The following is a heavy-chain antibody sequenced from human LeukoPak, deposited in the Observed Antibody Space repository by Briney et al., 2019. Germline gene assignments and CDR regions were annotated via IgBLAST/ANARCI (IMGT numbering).Heavy chain of an antibody. V-gene: IGHV3-64D*06. D-gene: IGHD6-19*01. CDR2: ISNNGDST. CDR1: GFTFSSYA. J-gene: IGHJ4*02. CDR3: VKDLARWGCSSGWCLDY. Sequence: GGSLRLSCSASGFTFSSYAMHWVRQAPGKGLDSVSAISNNGDSTYYADSVKGRFTISRDNSRSTLYLQMSSLKVEDTAFYFCVKDLARWGCSSGWCLDYWGQGALVTVSS.